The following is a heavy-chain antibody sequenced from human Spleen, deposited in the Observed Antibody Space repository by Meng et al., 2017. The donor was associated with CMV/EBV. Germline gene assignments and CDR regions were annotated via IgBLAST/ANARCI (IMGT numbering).Heavy chain of an antibody. CDR2: IYSGGST. CDR1: GFTVSSNY. D-gene: IGHD1-7*01. J-gene: IGHJ6*02. CDR3: ARDRTKNWNYELNYYGMDV. Sequence: GESLKISCAASGFTVSSNYMSWVRQAPGKGLEWVSVIYSGGSTYYADSVKGRFTISRDNSKNTLYLQMNSLRAEDTAVYYCARDRTKNWNYELNYYGMDVWGQGTTVTVSS. V-gene: IGHV3-53*01.